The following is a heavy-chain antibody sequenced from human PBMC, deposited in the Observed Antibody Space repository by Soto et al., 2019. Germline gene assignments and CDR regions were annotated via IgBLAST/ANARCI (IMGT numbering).Heavy chain of an antibody. CDR2: ISGYDGRT. CDR1: GYTFTSYG. J-gene: IGHJ6*02. CDR3: AREGDVPYYYYGMDF. D-gene: IGHD2-21*02. V-gene: IGHV1-18*01. Sequence: ASVKVSCKTSGYTFTSYGISWVRQAPGQGLEWLGWISGYDGRTNLAQKVQDRVTMTTDTSTSTVYMELRSLRSDDTAVYYCAREGDVPYYYYGMDFWGQGTTVTVSS.